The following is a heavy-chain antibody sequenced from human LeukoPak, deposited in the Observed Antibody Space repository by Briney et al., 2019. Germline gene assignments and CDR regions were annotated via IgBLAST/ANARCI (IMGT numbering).Heavy chain of an antibody. J-gene: IGHJ4*02. CDR2: IWYDGSNK. Sequence: PGGFLRLSCAASGFTFSNYGMHWVRQAPGKGLEWVALIWYDGSNKYYTDSVKGRLTISRDNSKDTLFLQMNSLRAEDTAVYYCAREGPRGNSQFDYWGQGTLVTVSS. V-gene: IGHV3-33*01. CDR3: AREGPRGNSQFDY. CDR1: GFTFSNYG. D-gene: IGHD2/OR15-2a*01.